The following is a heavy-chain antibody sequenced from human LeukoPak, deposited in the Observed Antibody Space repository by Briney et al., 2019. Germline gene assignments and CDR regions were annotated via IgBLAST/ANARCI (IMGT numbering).Heavy chain of an antibody. CDR2: IYTSGST. V-gene: IGHV4-4*09. CDR1: GGSISSYY. D-gene: IGHD3-10*01. J-gene: IGHJ4*02. CDR3: ARHQREITMVRGVTPFDY. Sequence: PSETLSLTCTVSGGSISSYYWSWIRQPPGKGLEWIGYIYTSGSTNYNPSLKSRVTISVDTSKNQFSLKLSSVTAADTAVYYCARHQREITMVRGVTPFDYWGQGTLVTVSS.